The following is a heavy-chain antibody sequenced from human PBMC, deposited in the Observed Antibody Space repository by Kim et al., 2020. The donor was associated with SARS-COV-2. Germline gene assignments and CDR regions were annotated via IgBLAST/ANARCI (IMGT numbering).Heavy chain of an antibody. CDR1: GVTLNHYG. J-gene: IGHJ6*03. D-gene: IGHD3-3*02. V-gene: IGHV3-33*01. Sequence: GGSLRLSCVASGVTLNHYGMHWVRQAPGKGLEWVAFIWHDGTTKYNADAVKGRFIISRDTSKNTVYLQMNSLRAEDTAMYFCARGVSILLNYYYYM. CDR3: ARGVSILLNYYYYM. CDR2: IWHDGTTK.